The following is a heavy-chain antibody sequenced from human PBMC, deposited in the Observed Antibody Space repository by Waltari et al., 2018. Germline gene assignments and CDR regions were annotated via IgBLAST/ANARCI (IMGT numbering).Heavy chain of an antibody. Sequence: QVQLVQSGAEVKKPGASVKVSCKASGYTFTSYAMHWVRQAPGQRLEWMGWINAGNGNTKYSQKFQGRVTITRDTSASTAYMELSSLRSEDTAVYYCARGLTTVQGGIYGYWGQGTLVTVSS. D-gene: IGHD4-4*01. CDR3: ARGLTTVQGGIYGY. V-gene: IGHV1-3*01. CDR1: GYTFTSYA. J-gene: IGHJ4*02. CDR2: INAGNGNT.